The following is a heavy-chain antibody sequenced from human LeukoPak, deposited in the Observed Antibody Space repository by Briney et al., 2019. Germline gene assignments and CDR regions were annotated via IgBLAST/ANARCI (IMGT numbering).Heavy chain of an antibody. D-gene: IGHD3-16*01. Sequence: SGTPSLTSAVSGGSISSSNWWSWFRQPPGKGREWIGEIYHIGSTNYNPSLKSRVTISVDKSKKQFCLKLSSVAAAYTAAYYCACLPRGDWGQGTMVTVSS. CDR2: IYHIGST. CDR3: ACLPRGD. CDR1: GGSISSSNW. J-gene: IGHJ4*02. V-gene: IGHV4-4*02.